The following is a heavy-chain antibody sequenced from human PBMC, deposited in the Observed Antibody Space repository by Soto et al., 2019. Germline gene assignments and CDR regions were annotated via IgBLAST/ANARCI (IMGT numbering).Heavy chain of an antibody. CDR1: GFTFSSYW. Sequence: GGSLRLSCAASGFTFSSYWMHWVRQAPGKGLVWVSRINSDGSSTSYADSVKGRFTISRDNAKNTLYLQMNSLRAEDTAVYYCASLGSSSWYDDAFDIWDQGTMVTVSS. V-gene: IGHV3-74*01. J-gene: IGHJ3*02. CDR2: INSDGSST. D-gene: IGHD6-13*01. CDR3: ASLGSSSWYDDAFDI.